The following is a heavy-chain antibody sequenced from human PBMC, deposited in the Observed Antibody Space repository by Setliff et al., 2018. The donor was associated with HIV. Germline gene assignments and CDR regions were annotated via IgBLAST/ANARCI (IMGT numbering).Heavy chain of an antibody. Sequence: PSETLSLTCTVSGGSISSYYWSWIRQPAGKGLEWIGRIYTSGSTNYNPSLKSRATISVDTSKNQFSLKVTSVTAADTAVYYCARSRDARGWYFDLWGRGTLVTVSS. CDR2: IYTSGST. D-gene: IGHD6-6*01. V-gene: IGHV4-4*07. CDR3: ARSRDARGWYFDL. CDR1: GGSISSYY. J-gene: IGHJ2*01.